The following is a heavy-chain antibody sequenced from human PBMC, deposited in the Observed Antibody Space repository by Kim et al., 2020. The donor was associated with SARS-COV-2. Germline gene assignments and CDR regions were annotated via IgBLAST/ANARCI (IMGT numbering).Heavy chain of an antibody. D-gene: IGHD5-18*01. CDR1: GFTFDDYA. J-gene: IGHJ6*02. CDR2: ISWNSGSI. V-gene: IGHV3-9*01. CDR3: AKGRYSYGYYYYYYGMDV. Sequence: GGSLRLSCAASGFTFDDYAMHWVRQAPGKGLEWVSGISWNSGSIGYADSVKGRFTISRDNAKNSLYLQMNSLRAEDTALYYCAKGRYSYGYYYYYYGMDVWGQGTTVTVSS.